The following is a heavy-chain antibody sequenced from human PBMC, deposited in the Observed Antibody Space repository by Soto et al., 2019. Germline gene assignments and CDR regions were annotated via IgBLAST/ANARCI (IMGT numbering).Heavy chain of an antibody. CDR1: GFNFSSHG. V-gene: IGHV3-23*01. Sequence: EVQVLESGGGLVQPGGSLRLSCTGTGFNFSSHGLSWVRQSPGKGLEWVSSISTSGGTTYYADFVKGRFIFSRDNSKNMGYLQMKCLRVEDAAVYYCAGGGGYLGGQGTLVIVSS. CDR3: AGGGGYL. CDR2: ISTSGGTT. J-gene: IGHJ4*02. D-gene: IGHD3-16*01.